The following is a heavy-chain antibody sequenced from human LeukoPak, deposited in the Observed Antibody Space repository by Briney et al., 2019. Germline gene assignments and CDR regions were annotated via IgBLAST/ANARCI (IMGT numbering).Heavy chain of an antibody. CDR2: IYSGGST. D-gene: IGHD6-19*01. Sequence: GGSLRLSCAASGFAVSSNYMSWVRQTPGKGLEWVSVIYSGGSTYYADSVKGRFTISRDNSKNTLYLQMNSLRAEDTAVYYCARDSPLAVVDYWGQGTLVTVSS. CDR1: GFAVSSNY. CDR3: ARDSPLAVVDY. J-gene: IGHJ4*02. V-gene: IGHV3-53*01.